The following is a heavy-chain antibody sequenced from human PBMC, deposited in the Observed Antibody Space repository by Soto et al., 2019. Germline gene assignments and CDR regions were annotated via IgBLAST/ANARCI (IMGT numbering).Heavy chain of an antibody. J-gene: IGHJ6*02. Sequence: QVQLVQYGAEVKKPGASVTVSCKTSGYTFSNYGINWVRQAPGQGLEWMGWISGNNGNTNYAQTVQGRGTMTTDKSTGTVYMELRSMKSDDTAIYYFSSIIMVGGWFDPNYYRGMDVWGRGTTVTVSS. CDR1: GYTFSNYG. D-gene: IGHD3-10*02. CDR3: SSIIMVGGWFDPNYYRGMDV. V-gene: IGHV1-18*01. CDR2: ISGNNGNT.